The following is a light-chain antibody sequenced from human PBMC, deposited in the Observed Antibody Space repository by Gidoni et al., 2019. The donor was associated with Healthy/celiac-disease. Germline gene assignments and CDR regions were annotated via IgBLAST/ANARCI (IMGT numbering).Light chain of an antibody. CDR1: QSISSS. J-gene: IGKJ2*01. Sequence: DIQMPHSPSTLSASVGERVTITCRASQSISSSLAWYQQKPGKAPKLLIYDASSMESGVPSRFSGSGSGTEFTLTISSLQPDDFATYYCQQYNSYSPNTFGQGTKLEIK. CDR3: QQYNSYSPNT. V-gene: IGKV1-5*01. CDR2: DAS.